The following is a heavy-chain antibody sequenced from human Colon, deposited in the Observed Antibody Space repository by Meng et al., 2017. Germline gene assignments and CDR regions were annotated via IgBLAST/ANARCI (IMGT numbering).Heavy chain of an antibody. V-gene: IGHV3-53*01. CDR3: AKQFSASYGDTFDI. J-gene: IGHJ3*02. D-gene: IGHD1-26*01. CDR2: IYTGGTT. Sequence: GSLRLSCAASGFTVSSNYMAWVRQAPGKGLECISIIYTGGTTHYADSVRGRFTISRDNSKNIISLQLNNLRAEDTAVYYCAKQFSASYGDTFDIWGQGTMVTVSS. CDR1: GFTVSSNY.